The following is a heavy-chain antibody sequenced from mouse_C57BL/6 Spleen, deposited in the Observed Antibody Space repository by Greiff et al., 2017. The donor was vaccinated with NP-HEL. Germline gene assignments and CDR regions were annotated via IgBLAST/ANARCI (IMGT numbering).Heavy chain of an antibody. CDR1: GYTFTSYW. CDR3: ARGDYEGGYYAMDY. CDR2: IHPNSGST. V-gene: IGHV1-64*01. J-gene: IGHJ4*01. Sequence: QVQLQQPGAELVKPGASVKLSCKASGYTFTSYWMHWVKQRPGQGLEWIGMIHPNSGSTNYNEKFKSKATLTVDKSSSTAYMQLSSLTAEDSAVYDCARGDYEGGYYAMDYWGQGTSVTVSS. D-gene: IGHD2-4*01.